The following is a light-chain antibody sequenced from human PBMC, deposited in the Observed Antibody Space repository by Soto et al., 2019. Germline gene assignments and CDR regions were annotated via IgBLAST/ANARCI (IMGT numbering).Light chain of an antibody. CDR2: AAS. Sequence: DIQVTQSPSSLSASVGDSVTITCRASQNISSYLTWYQQKPGKAPNFLIYAASTLQTGLPPRFSGGGSGTDFTITISGLRPEVFADYYCQHNYKSPVTFGGGTNVDIK. V-gene: IGKV1-39*01. CDR3: QHNYKSPVT. CDR1: QNISSY. J-gene: IGKJ4*01.